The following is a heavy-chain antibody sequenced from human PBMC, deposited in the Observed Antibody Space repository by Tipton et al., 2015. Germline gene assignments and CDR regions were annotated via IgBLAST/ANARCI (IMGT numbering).Heavy chain of an antibody. CDR2: IYHSGSA. CDR3: ARSPLPLTGCYYGFDI. Sequence: TLSLTCTVSGDSITTSSSYYWGWIRQHPGKGLEWTGYIYHSGSAYYNPSLKSRLTMSVDTSKNHFSLKLSSVTAADTAVYYCARSPLPLTGCYYGFDIWGQGTTVPVSS. V-gene: IGHV4-31*03. CDR1: GDSITTSSSYY. D-gene: IGHD1-26*01. J-gene: IGHJ6*02.